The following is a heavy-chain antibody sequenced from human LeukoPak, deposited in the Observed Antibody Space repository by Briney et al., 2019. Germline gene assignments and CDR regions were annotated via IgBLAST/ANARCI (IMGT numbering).Heavy chain of an antibody. D-gene: IGHD3-3*01. CDR2: ISSSSSYI. CDR1: GFTFSSYS. Sequence: GGSLRLSCAASGFTFSSYSMHWVRQAPGKGLEWVSSISSSSSYIYYADSVKGGLTIYSDNAKNSLYLQMNRLKAEDTAVYYCARDPANYDFWSGYYTPYYYYYYMDVWGKGTTVTVSS. CDR3: ARDPANYDFWSGYYTPYYYYYYMDV. J-gene: IGHJ6*03. V-gene: IGHV3-21*01.